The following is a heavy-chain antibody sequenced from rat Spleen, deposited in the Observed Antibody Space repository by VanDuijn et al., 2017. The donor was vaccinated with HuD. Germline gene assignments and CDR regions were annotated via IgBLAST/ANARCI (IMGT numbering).Heavy chain of an antibody. Sequence: EVQLVESGGGLVQPGRSMKLSCAASGFTFSSFPMAWVRQAPTKGLEWVASISYDGSSTYYRDSVKGRFTISRDNAKSTLYLQMDSLRSEDTATYYCQKMGHTMGITYWYFDCWGPGTMVTVSS. V-gene: IGHV5-46*01. CDR2: ISYDGSST. D-gene: IGHD1-9*01. J-gene: IGHJ1*01. CDR3: QKMGHTMGITYWYFDC. CDR1: GFTFSSFP.